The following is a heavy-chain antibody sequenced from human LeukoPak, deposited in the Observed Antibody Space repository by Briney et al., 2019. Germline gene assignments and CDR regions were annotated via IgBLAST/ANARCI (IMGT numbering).Heavy chain of an antibody. CDR1: GFTFSGFG. CDR3: ANGPTKDGYHYYFDY. V-gene: IGHV3-30*02. CDR2: IPYDGSNK. Sequence: GGSLRLSCAASGFTFSGFGMHWVRQAPGQGLEWVTFIPYDGSNKYYADSVKGRFTISRDNSKNTLSLQMNSLRAEDTAIYYCANGPTKDGYHYYFDYWGQGTLVTVSS. D-gene: IGHD5-24*01. J-gene: IGHJ4*02.